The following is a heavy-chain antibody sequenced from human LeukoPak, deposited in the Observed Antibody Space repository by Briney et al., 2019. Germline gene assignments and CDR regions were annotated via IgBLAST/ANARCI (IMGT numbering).Heavy chain of an antibody. D-gene: IGHD2-15*01. CDR3: AREIYCSGGSCYSNWFDP. CDR1: GYTFTGYY. J-gene: IGHJ5*02. CDR2: INPNSGGT. V-gene: IGHV1-2*02. Sequence: ASVKVSCKASGYTFTGYYMHWVRQAPGQGLEWMGWINPNSGGTNYAQKFQGRVTMTRDTSISTAYMELSRLRSDDTAVYYCAREIYCSGGSCYSNWFDPWGQGTLVTVSS.